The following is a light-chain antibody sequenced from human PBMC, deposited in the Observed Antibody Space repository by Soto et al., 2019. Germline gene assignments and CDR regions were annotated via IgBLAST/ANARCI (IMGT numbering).Light chain of an antibody. CDR3: QQYGNSPRT. Sequence: EIVLTQSPGTLSLSPGERATLSCMASQSVSNTYLAWFQQTPGQAPRLLIYDTSRRATGIPDRFSGSGSGTDVTLPISRLEPEDSAMYYCQQYGNSPRTFGQGTKVEIK. CDR2: DTS. V-gene: IGKV3-20*01. CDR1: QSVSNTY. J-gene: IGKJ1*01.